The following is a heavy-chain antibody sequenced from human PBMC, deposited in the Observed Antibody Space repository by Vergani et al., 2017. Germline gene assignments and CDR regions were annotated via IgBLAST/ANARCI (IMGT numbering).Heavy chain of an antibody. CDR2: IYTSGST. J-gene: IGHJ4*02. D-gene: IGHD3-22*01. V-gene: IGHV4-4*07. CDR3: ASGEGYYDSSGYYHEKDY. CDR1: GGSISSYY. Sequence: QVQLQESGPGLVKPSETLSLTCTVSGGSISSYYWSWIRQPAGKGLEWIGRIYTSGSTNYNPSLKSRVTISVDTSKKQFSLKLNSVTAADTAVYYCASGEGYYDSSGYYHEKDYWGQGTLVTVSS.